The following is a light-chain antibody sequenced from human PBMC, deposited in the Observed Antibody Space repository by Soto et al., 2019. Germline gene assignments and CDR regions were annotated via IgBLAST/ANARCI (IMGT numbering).Light chain of an antibody. V-gene: IGLV1-44*01. CDR1: SSNIGSNT. CDR2: TNY. CDR3: AARDDSLNGRV. Sequence: QSVLTQPPSASGTPGQRVTISCSGSSSNIGSNTVNWYQQLPGTAPKLLIYTNYQRPSGVPDRFSGSKSGTSASLAISGLQSEDGADYYCAARDDSLNGRVFGGGTKLTVL. J-gene: IGLJ2*01.